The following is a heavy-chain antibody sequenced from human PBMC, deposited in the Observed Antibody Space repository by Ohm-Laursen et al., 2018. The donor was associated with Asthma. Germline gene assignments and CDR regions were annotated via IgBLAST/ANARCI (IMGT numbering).Heavy chain of an antibody. CDR1: GYSFTGYF. D-gene: IGHD6-13*01. Sequence: ASVKVSCKASGYSFTGYFLHWLRQAPGQGLEWMGRISPNSGDTKYAQKFQGRVTMTRDTSISTAYRELSSLRSEDTAVYYCARGRDVYSSSWLYWYFDLWGRGTLVTVSS. CDR3: ARGRDVYSSSWLYWYFDL. CDR2: ISPNSGDT. V-gene: IGHV1-2*06. J-gene: IGHJ2*01.